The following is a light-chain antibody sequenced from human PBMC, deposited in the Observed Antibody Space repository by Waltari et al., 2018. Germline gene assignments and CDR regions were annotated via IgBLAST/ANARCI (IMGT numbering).Light chain of an antibody. CDR2: EVS. CDR3: SSYAGSNNL. J-gene: IGLJ2*01. CDR1: SSYVGGYNY. Sequence: QSALTQPPSASGSPGQSVTISCTGTSSYVGGYNYVSWYQQHPGKAPKLMIYEVSKRPSGVPDRFSASKSGNTASLTVSGLQAEDEADYYCSSYAGSNNLFGGGTKLTVL. V-gene: IGLV2-8*01.